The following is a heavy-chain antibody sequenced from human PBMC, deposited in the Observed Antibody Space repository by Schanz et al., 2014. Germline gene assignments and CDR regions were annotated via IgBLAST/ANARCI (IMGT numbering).Heavy chain of an antibody. V-gene: IGHV1-69*02. Sequence: QVQLVQSGAEVKKPGSSVKVSCKASGGTFSSYTISWVRQAPGQGLEWMGRIIPIHGIANYAQKFQGRVTNTADKSTSTAYMDLSSLRPEDTAVYYCARSNYYDNSDYYNSFDYWGQGTLVTVSS. J-gene: IGHJ4*02. CDR3: ARSNYYDNSDYYNSFDY. D-gene: IGHD3-22*01. CDR2: IIPIHGIA. CDR1: GGTFSSYT.